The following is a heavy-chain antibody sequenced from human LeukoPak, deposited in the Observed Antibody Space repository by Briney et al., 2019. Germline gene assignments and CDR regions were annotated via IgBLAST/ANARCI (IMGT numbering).Heavy chain of an antibody. J-gene: IGHJ4*02. Sequence: PGGSLRLSCAASGFTFSSYAMSWVRQAPGKGLEWVANIKQDGSEKYYVDSVKGRFTISRDNAKNSLYLQMNSLRAEDTAVYYCARVPITIFGVGPSFFDYWGQGTLVTVSS. CDR1: GFTFSSYA. D-gene: IGHD3-3*01. V-gene: IGHV3-7*01. CDR3: ARVPITIFGVGPSFFDY. CDR2: IKQDGSEK.